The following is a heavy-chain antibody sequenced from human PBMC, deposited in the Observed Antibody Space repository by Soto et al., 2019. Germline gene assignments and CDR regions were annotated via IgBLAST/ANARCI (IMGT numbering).Heavy chain of an antibody. Sequence: EVQLLESGGGLVQPGGSLRLSCAASGFTFSSYAMSWVRQAPGKGLEWVSAISGSGGSTYYAASVKGRFTISRDSSKITLYLQMNSLRAEDTAVYYCATDQAGTQPNPWDVWGKGTTVTVSS. CDR3: ATDQAGTQPNPWDV. D-gene: IGHD1-1*01. CDR2: ISGSGGST. V-gene: IGHV3-23*01. CDR1: GFTFSSYA. J-gene: IGHJ6*04.